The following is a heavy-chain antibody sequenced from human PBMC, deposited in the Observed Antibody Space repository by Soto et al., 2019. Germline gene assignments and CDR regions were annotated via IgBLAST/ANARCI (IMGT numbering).Heavy chain of an antibody. CDR1: GYTFTSYY. V-gene: IGHV1-46*01. CDR2: INPSGGST. CDR3: ARGKRFGIKTYYFDY. J-gene: IGHJ4*02. Sequence: ASVKVSCKASGYTFTSYYIHWVRQAPGQGLEWMGIINPSGGSTNHAQNFQGRVTMTRDTSTATVYMELSSLRSEDTAVYYCARGKRFGIKTYYFDYWGQGTLVTVSS. D-gene: IGHD3-10*01.